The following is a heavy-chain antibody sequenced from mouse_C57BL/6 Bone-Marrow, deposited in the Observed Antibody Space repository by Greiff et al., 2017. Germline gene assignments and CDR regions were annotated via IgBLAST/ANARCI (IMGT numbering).Heavy chain of an antibody. CDR1: GYTFTSYW. Sequence: QVQLQQPGAELVKPGASVSMSCKASGYTFTSYWITWVKQRPGQGLEWIGDIYPGSGSTNYNEKFKSKAKLTVDTSSSTAYMQLSGLKSEDSAVYNCARPYYCDYWYFDVWGTGTTVTVSS. CDR3: ARPYYCDYWYFDV. J-gene: IGHJ1*03. D-gene: IGHD2-13*01. V-gene: IGHV1-55*01. CDR2: IYPGSGST.